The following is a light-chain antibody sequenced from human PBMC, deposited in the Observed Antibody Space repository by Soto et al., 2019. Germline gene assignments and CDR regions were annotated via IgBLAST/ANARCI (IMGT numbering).Light chain of an antibody. CDR1: QDISGW. CDR3: LQADTFPIT. Sequence: DIQMSQSPSSVSASVGDRVTITCRASQDISGWLACYQQKLGRAPKLLIYAASSLQSGVPTMFAGNGSGTSFTLTITSLQPEDFATYYCLQADTFPITFGQGTRLEIK. V-gene: IGKV1-12*01. CDR2: AAS. J-gene: IGKJ5*01.